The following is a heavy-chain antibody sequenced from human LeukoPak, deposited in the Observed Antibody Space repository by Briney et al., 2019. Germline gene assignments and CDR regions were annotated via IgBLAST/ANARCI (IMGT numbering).Heavy chain of an antibody. CDR2: LSSGRSP. D-gene: IGHD2-8*02. CDR3: ARQLGYCAAGTCYFDS. Sequence: GSLRLSCAASGFAISTYAMAWVRQAPGKGLEWISSLSSGRSPSYSDSLEGRLTMSSDNARNTLYLQMDNLRGEDTAMYYCARQLGYCAAGTCYFDSWGHGTQVTVS. CDR1: GFAISTYA. J-gene: IGHJ4*01. V-gene: IGHV3-69-1*01.